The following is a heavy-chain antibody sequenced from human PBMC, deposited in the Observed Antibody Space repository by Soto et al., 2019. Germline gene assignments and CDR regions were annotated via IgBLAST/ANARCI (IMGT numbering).Heavy chain of an antibody. D-gene: IGHD3-10*01. CDR3: AAELGFGKLSVV. J-gene: IGHJ6*02. V-gene: IGHV1-69*01. CDR1: GDTFKNCV. Sequence: QVQVVQSGVEVRRPGSSVKVSCKASGDTFKNCVISWVRQAPGQGLEWMGGIIPLFGTTDFAQRFQGRLTITTDESTTTAYMELSRLRSEDTATYYCAAELGFGKLSVVWGQGMTVIVSS. CDR2: IIPLFGTT.